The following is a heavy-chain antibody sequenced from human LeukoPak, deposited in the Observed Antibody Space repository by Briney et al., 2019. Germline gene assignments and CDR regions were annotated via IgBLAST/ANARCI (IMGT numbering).Heavy chain of an antibody. J-gene: IGHJ4*02. CDR2: ISSSSSYI. CDR3: ARTKRDALDY. D-gene: IGHD2-8*01. CDR1: GFTFSSYS. Sequence: GGSLRLSCAASGFTFSSYSMNWVRQAPGKGLEWVSSISSSSSYIYYAVSVKGRFTISRDNAKNSLYLQMNSLRAEDTAVYYCARTKRDALDYWGQGTLVTVSS. V-gene: IGHV3-21*01.